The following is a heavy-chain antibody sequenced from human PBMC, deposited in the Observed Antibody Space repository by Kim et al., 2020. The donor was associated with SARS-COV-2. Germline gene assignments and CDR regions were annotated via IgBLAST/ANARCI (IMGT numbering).Heavy chain of an antibody. D-gene: IGHD3-10*01. CDR3: ARYLKRFGAKIGYYYYGMDV. V-gene: IGHV3-23*01. CDR1: GFTFSSYA. J-gene: IGHJ6*02. CDR2: ISGSGGST. Sequence: GGSLRLSCAASGFTFSSYAMSWVRQAPGKGLEWVSAISGSGGSTYYADSVKGRFTISRDNSKNTLYLQMNSLRAEDTAVYYCARYLKRFGAKIGYYYYGMDVWGQGTTVTVSS.